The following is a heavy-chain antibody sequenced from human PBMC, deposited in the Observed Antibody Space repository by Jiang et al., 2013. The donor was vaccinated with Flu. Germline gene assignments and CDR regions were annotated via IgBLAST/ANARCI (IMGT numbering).Heavy chain of an antibody. CDR1: GGTFSSYA. D-gene: IGHD2-21*02. CDR2: IIPIFGTA. J-gene: IGHJ4*02. CDR3: ARLTNCGGDCYYFDY. Sequence: PGSSVKVSCKASGGTFSSYAISWVRQAPGQGLEWMGGIIPIFGTANYAQKFQGRVTITADKSTSTAYMELSSLRSEDTAVYYCARLTNCGGDCYYFDYWGQGTLVTVSS. V-gene: IGHV1-69*06.